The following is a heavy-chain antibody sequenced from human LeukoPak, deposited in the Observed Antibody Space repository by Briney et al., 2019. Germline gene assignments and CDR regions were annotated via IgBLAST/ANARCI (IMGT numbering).Heavy chain of an antibody. D-gene: IGHD4-23*01. CDR2: ISGYSGNT. CDR3: ARDADYGGNSPDY. V-gene: IGHV1-18*01. Sequence: ASVKVSCKPSGYRFSTYGITWVRQAPGQGLEWMGWISGYSGNTNYAPKLQGRVTMTTDTSTNTAYMELRSLRSDDTAVYYCARDADYGGNSPDYWGQGTLVTVSS. CDR1: GYRFSTYG. J-gene: IGHJ4*02.